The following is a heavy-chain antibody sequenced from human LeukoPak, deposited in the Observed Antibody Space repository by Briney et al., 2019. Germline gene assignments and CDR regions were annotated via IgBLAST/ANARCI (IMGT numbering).Heavy chain of an antibody. Sequence: GALRLSCAASGFTFSSYSMHWVRQAPGKGLEWVSSISSSSSYIYYADSVKGRFTISRDNAKNSLYLQMNSLRAEDTAVYYCARDTASDYYDSSGYAPFDYWGQGTLVTVSS. D-gene: IGHD3-22*01. CDR3: ARDTASDYYDSSGYAPFDY. J-gene: IGHJ4*02. CDR2: ISSSSSYI. CDR1: GFTFSSYS. V-gene: IGHV3-21*01.